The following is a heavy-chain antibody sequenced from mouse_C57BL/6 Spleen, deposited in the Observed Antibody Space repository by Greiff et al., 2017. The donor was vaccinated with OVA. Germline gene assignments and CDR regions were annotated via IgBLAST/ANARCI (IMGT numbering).Heavy chain of an antibody. CDR2: ISSGSSTI. V-gene: IGHV5-17*01. Sequence: EVKLVESGGGLVKPGGSLKLSCAASGFTFSDYGMHWVRQAPEKGLEWVAYISSGSSTIYYADTVKGRFPISRDNATNTLFLQRTSLRSEDKARYYCARDYYGSSGGYAMDDWGQGTTVTVSS. CDR1: GFTFSDYG. CDR3: ARDYYGSSGGYAMDD. D-gene: IGHD1-1*01. J-gene: IGHJ4*01.